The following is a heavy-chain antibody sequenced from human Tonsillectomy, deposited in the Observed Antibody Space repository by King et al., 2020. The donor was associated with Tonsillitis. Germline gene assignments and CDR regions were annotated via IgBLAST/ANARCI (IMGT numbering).Heavy chain of an antibody. CDR2: INSDGTST. V-gene: IGHV3-74*01. D-gene: IGHD3-22*01. CDR1: GFTFSNYL. J-gene: IGHJ4*02. CDR3: ARVFRGYDISFAVES. Sequence: VQLVESGGGLVQPGGSLRLSCAASGFTFSNYLFHWVRQAPGKGLVWVARINSDGTSTGYADSVRGRFTISRDNAKNTLYLQMNSLRVEDTAVYSCARVFRGYDISFAVESWGQGTLVTVSS.